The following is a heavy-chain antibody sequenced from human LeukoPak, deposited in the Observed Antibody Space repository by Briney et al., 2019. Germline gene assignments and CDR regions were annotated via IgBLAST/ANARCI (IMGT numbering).Heavy chain of an antibody. D-gene: IGHD4-11*01. CDR3: ADSNYWYPTDY. Sequence: GGSLRLSCAASGFTFSNYGMHWVRQAPGKGLEGVAVVWSDGSNKYYADSVKGRFTSSRDNSKNTLYPQMNSLRAEDTAVYYCADSNYWYPTDYWGQGTLVTVSS. CDR2: VWSDGSNK. V-gene: IGHV3-33*01. J-gene: IGHJ4*02. CDR1: GFTFSNYG.